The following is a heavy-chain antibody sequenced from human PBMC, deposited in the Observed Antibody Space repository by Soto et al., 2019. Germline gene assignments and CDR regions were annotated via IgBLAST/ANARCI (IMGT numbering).Heavy chain of an antibody. D-gene: IGHD3-9*01. CDR3: ARDADILTGSDAFDI. CDR2: ISSSNSYT. Sequence: VQLVESGGGLVKPGGSLRLSCAASGFTFSDYYMSWIRQAPGKGLEWVSYISSSNSYTNYADSVKGRFTISRDNAKNPLYLQMKRLRAEDTAVYYRARDADILTGSDAFDIWGRGTMVTVSS. J-gene: IGHJ3*02. V-gene: IGHV3-11*05. CDR1: GFTFSDYY.